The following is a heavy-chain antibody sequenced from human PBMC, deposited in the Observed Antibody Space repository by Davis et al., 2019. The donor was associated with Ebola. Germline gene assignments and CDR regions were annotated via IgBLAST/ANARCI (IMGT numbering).Heavy chain of an antibody. CDR3: ARGARGDPILGHGMDV. D-gene: IGHD2-21*02. CDR1: GFTFSDYY. J-gene: IGHJ6*02. V-gene: IGHV3-11*06. CDR2: ISSSRSYT. Sequence: WGSLRLSCAASGFTFSDYYMSWIRQAPGKGLEWVSYISSSRSYTNYADSVKGRFTISRDNSKNTLYLQMTSLRAEDTAVYYCARGARGDPILGHGMDVWGQGTTVTVSS.